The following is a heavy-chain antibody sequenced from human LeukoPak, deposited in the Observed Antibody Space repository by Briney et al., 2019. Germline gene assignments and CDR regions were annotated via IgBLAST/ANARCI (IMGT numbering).Heavy chain of an antibody. CDR2: IIPIFGTA. J-gene: IGHJ5*02. D-gene: IGHD6-13*01. V-gene: IGHV1-69*13. CDR3: ASAPRYSSSWPNNWFDP. Sequence: SVKVSCKASGYTFTSYYMHWVRQAPGQGLEWMGGIIPIFGTANYAQKFQGRVTITADESTSTAYMELSSLRSEDTAVYFCASAPRYSSSWPNNWFDPWGQGTLVTVSS. CDR1: GYTFTSYY.